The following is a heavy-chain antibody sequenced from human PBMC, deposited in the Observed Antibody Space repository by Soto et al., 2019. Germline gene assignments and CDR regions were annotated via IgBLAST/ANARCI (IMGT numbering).Heavy chain of an antibody. D-gene: IGHD3-22*01. CDR3: ARAHGYYYDSSGKLDY. CDR2: IYYSGST. Sequence: QVQLQESGPGLVKPSQTLSLTCTVPGGSISSGGYYWSWIRQHPGKGLEWIGYIYYSGSTYYNPYLKSRVTISVDTSKNQFSLKLSSVTAADTAVYYCARAHGYYYDSSGKLDYWGQGTLVTVSS. CDR1: GGSISSGGYY. J-gene: IGHJ4*02. V-gene: IGHV4-31*03.